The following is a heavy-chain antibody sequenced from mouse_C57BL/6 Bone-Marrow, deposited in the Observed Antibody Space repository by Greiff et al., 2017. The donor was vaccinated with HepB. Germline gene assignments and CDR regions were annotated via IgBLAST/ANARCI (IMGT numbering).Heavy chain of an antibody. J-gene: IGHJ3*01. CDR1: GFTFSDYY. D-gene: IGHD2-3*01. CDR3: ARERGDGYLAY. CDR2: INYDGSST. Sequence: EVQLVESEGGLVQPGSSMKLSCTASGFTFSDYYMAWVRQVPEKGLEWVANINYDGSSTYYLDSLKSRFIISRDNAKNILYLQMSSLKSEDTATYYCARERGDGYLAYWGQGTLVTVSA. V-gene: IGHV5-16*01.